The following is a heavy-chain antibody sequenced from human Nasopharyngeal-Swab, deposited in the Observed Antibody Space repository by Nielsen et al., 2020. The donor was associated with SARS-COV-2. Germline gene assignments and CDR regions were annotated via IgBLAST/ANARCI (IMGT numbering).Heavy chain of an antibody. CDR1: GFTFNIYA. V-gene: IGHV3-23*01. Sequence: GGSLRLSCIASGFTFNIYAMAWVRRTPGRGLQWVSGISASGGSTYYTDSVKGRFAVSRDNSRNTLYLQMHSLRVEDTALYYCAKDDVARGDAFDIWGQGTMVTVSS. CDR3: AKDDVARGDAFDI. D-gene: IGHD3-10*01. CDR2: ISASGGST. J-gene: IGHJ3*02.